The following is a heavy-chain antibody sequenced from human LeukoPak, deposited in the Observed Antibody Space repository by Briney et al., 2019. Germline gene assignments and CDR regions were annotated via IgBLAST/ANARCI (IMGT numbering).Heavy chain of an antibody. J-gene: IGHJ4*02. CDR2: IKQDESEK. Sequence: GGSLRLSCAVSGFTFSNYSMSWVRQAPGKGLEWVAHIKQDESEKYYVDSVKGRFTISRDNAKNSLYLQMNSLRAEDTAIYYCARDKIVGASKFDYWGQGTLVTVPS. CDR1: GFTFSNYS. V-gene: IGHV3-7*01. CDR3: ARDKIVGASKFDY. D-gene: IGHD1-26*01.